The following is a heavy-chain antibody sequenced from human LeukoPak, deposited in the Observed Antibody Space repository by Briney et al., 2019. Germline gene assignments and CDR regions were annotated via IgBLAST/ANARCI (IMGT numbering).Heavy chain of an antibody. V-gene: IGHV1-69*04. D-gene: IGHD6-13*01. J-gene: IGHJ4*02. Sequence: SVKVSCKASARTFSSYTISWVRQAPGQGLGWMGRIIPILGIANYAQKFQGRVTITADKSTSTAYMELSSLRSEDTAVYYCARDPAALTLGYWGQGTLVTVSS. CDR3: ARDPAALTLGY. CDR2: IIPILGIA. CDR1: ARTFSSYT.